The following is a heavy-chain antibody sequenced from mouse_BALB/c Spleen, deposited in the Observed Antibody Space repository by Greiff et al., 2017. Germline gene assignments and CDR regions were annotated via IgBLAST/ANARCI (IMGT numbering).Heavy chain of an antibody. Sequence: QVQLKESGPGLVAPSQSLSITCTVSGFSLTSYGVHWVRQPPGKGLEWLGVIWAGGSTNYNSALMSRLSISKDNSKSQVFLKMNSLQTDDTAMYYCASRSTMITTEAWFAYWGQGTQVTVSA. V-gene: IGHV2-9*02. J-gene: IGHJ3*01. CDR3: ASRSTMITTEAWFAY. D-gene: IGHD2-4*01. CDR1: GFSLTSYG. CDR2: IWAGGST.